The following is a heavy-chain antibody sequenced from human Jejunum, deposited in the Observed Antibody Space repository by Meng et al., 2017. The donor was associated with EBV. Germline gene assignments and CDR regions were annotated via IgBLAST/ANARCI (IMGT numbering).Heavy chain of an antibody. CDR3: VRGPPPDT. J-gene: IGHJ5*02. V-gene: IGHV3-74*01. Sequence: EVQLVESGGGLIQPGGTLGLSCAASGFTFSSNWMHWVRQAPGKGLVWVSRINSDGSKTNYADSVKGRFTISRDIAKNTLYLQLNSLRADDTAVYYCVRGPPPDTWGQGTLVTVSS. CDR2: INSDGSKT. CDR1: GFTFSSNW.